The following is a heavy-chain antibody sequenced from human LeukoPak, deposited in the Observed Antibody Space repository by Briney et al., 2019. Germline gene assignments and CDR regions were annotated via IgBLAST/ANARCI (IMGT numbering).Heavy chain of an antibody. V-gene: IGHV4-4*07. CDR3: ARASGSDPDDFDF. J-gene: IGHJ3*01. CDR1: GASISGYS. Sequence: SETLSLTCSVSGASISGYSRSWIRQPAGKGLEWIGRIYTSGSTNYNPSLKSRLTMSVDTSKNQFSLRLSSLTAADTAVYYCARASGSDPDDFDFWGQGTMVTVSS. CDR2: IYTSGST. D-gene: IGHD5-12*01.